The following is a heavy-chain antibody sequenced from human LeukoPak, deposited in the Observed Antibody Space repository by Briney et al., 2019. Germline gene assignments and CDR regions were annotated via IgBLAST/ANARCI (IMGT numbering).Heavy chain of an antibody. Sequence: ASVKVSCKASGYTFTSYGISWVRQAPGQGLEWMGWISAYNGNTNYAQKLQGRVTMTTDTSTSTAYMELRSLRSDDTAVYYCARGKTFYYYDGSGYYEWFAYWGQGTLVTVSS. CDR1: GYTFTSYG. J-gene: IGHJ4*02. CDR3: ARGKTFYYYDGSGYYEWFAY. CDR2: ISAYNGNT. V-gene: IGHV1-18*01. D-gene: IGHD3-22*01.